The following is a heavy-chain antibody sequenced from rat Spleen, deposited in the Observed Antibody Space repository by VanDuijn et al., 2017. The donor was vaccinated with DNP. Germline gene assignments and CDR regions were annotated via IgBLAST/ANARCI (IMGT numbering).Heavy chain of an antibody. D-gene: IGHD3-2*01. CDR1: GYIFTINY. Sequence: QVQLRQSGAELAKPGSSVKISCKASGYIFTINYIGWIKQTTGQGLEYVGYIHTGSGGTNYNEKFKGRATLTLDKSSSTAFMQLSSLTPDDSAVYYCARWGTFYWYFDFWGPGTMVTVSS. CDR2: IHTGSGGT. CDR3: ARWGTFYWYFDF. V-gene: IGHV1-43*01. J-gene: IGHJ1*01.